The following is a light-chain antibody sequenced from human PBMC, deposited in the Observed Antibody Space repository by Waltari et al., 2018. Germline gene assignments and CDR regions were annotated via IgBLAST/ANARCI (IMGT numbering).Light chain of an antibody. CDR1: SLRTSY. CDR2: GKE. V-gene: IGLV3-19*01. J-gene: IGLJ3*02. CDR3: HSRNGRDNQVV. Sequence: SSELTQGPAVSVALGQTVKITCQGDSLRTSYASWYQLKPGQAPILVLFGKEMRPSGIPDRFSGYSSGTTSSLTITGAQAEDEADYYCHSRNGRDNQVVFGGGTRLTVL.